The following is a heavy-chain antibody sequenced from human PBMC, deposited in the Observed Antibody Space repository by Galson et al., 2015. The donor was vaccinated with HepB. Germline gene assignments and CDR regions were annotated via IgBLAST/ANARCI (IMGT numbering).Heavy chain of an antibody. CDR2: INSDGSST. Sequence: SLRLSCAASGFTFSSYWMHWVRQAPGKGLVWVSRINSDGSSTSYADSVKGRFTISRDNAKNTLYLQMYSLRAEDTAVYYCARVDSRYGNYYYYGMDVWGQGTTVTVSS. CDR1: GFTFSSYW. CDR3: ARVDSRYGNYYYYGMDV. D-gene: IGHD6-13*01. V-gene: IGHV3-74*01. J-gene: IGHJ6*02.